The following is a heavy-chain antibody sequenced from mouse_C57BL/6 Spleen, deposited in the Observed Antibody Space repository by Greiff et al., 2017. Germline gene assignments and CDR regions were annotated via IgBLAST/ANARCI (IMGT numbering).Heavy chain of an antibody. CDR2: IDPSDSET. J-gene: IGHJ2*01. D-gene: IGHD4-1*01. Sequence: QVHVKQPGAELVRPGSSVKLSCKASGYTFTSYWMHWVKQRPIQGLEWIGNIDPSDSETHYNQKFKDKATLTVDKSSSTAYMQLSSLTSEDSAVYYCAGDNGTHFDYWGQGTTLTVSS. CDR1: GYTFTSYW. CDR3: AGDNGTHFDY. V-gene: IGHV1-52*01.